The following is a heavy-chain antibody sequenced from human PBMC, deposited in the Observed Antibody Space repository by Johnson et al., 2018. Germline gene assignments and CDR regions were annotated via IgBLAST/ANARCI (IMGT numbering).Heavy chain of an antibody. D-gene: IGHD2-2*01. J-gene: IGHJ6*03. Sequence: VQLVQSGGGLVQPGRSLRLSCTASGFTFGDYAMSWFRQAPGKGLEWVGFIRSKAYGGTTEYAASVKGRFTIPRDDTKSIAYLQMNSLKTEDTAVYYFSRLDCSMNSCWGYYYDDRDVWGKGTTVTVSS. CDR1: GFTFGDYA. CDR2: IRSKAYGGTT. V-gene: IGHV3-49*03. CDR3: SRLDCSMNSCWGYYYDDRDV.